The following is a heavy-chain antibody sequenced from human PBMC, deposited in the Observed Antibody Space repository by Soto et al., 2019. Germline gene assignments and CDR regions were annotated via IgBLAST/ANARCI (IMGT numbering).Heavy chain of an antibody. CDR2: IIPIFGTA. Sequence: SVKVSCKASGGTFSSYAISWVRQAPGQGLEWMGGIIPIFGTANYAQKFQGRVTITADESTSTAYMELSSLRSEDTAVYYCASYYYDSSGYSSFQHWGQGTLVTVSS. CDR3: ASYYYDSSGYSSFQH. V-gene: IGHV1-69*13. D-gene: IGHD3-22*01. J-gene: IGHJ1*01. CDR1: GGTFSSYA.